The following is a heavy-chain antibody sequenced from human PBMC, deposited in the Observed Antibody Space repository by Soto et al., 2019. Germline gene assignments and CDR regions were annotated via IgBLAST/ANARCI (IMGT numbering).Heavy chain of an antibody. V-gene: IGHV4-39*01. J-gene: IGHJ5*01. CDR3: GRVVEGATRHTDFDS. CDR2: VYYSGGA. Sequence: PSETLSLTCAVSGVSTHNSHSFWGWIRQPPGKGLEFIGSVYYSGGANYNPSLNSRVTVSINTSNNQFSLRLNSVTAADTAVYYCGRVVEGATRHTDFDSRGQGILVTV. D-gene: IGHD2-15*01. CDR1: GVSTHNSHSF.